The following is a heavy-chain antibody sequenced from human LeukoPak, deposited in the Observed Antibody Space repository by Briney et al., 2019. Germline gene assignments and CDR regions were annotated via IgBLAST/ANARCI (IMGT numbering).Heavy chain of an antibody. CDR1: GGSFSGYY. CDR3: ARGRGAVAGKGLPYFDY. V-gene: IGHV4-34*01. D-gene: IGHD6-19*01. J-gene: IGHJ4*02. Sequence: SETLSLTCAVYGGSFSGYYWSWIRQPPGKGLEWIGEINHSGSTNYNPSLKSRVTISVDTSKNQFSLKLSSVTAADTAVYYCARGRGAVAGKGLPYFDYWGQGTLVTVSS. CDR2: INHSGST.